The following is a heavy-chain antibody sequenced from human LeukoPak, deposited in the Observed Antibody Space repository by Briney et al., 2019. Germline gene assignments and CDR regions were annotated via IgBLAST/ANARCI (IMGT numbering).Heavy chain of an antibody. CDR2: LIPIFGTA. V-gene: IGHV1-69*13. Sequence: SVKVSCKTSGGTFSSYAISWVRQAPGQGLEWMGGLIPIFGTANYAQKFQGRVTITADESTSTAYMELSSLRSEDTAVYYCASIAQAYCGGDCYWGFDYWGQGTLVTVSS. CDR3: ASIAQAYCGGDCYWGFDY. CDR1: GGTFSSYA. J-gene: IGHJ4*02. D-gene: IGHD2-21*02.